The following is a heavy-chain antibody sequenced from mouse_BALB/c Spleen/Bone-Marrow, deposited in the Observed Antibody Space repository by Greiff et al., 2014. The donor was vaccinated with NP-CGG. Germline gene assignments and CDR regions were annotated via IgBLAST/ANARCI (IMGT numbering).Heavy chain of an antibody. J-gene: IGHJ2*01. D-gene: IGHD2-1*01. CDR2: IYYSGTI. CDR1: GISITTGNYR. V-gene: IGHV3-5*02. Sequence: DVHLVESGPGLVKPSQTVSLTCTVTGISITTGNYRWSWIRQFPGDKLEWIGYIYYSGTISYNPSLTSRTTITRDTSKNQFFLEMNSLTAEDTATYYCARFYGNYFDYWGRGTTLTVSS. CDR3: ARFYGNYFDY.